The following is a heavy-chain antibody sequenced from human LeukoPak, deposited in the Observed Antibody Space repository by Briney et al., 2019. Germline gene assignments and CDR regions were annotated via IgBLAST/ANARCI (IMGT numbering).Heavy chain of an antibody. CDR3: ARGPARRNDFWSGYYFATFFDY. CDR1: GFTFSSYE. V-gene: IGHV3-48*03. CDR2: ISSSGSTI. Sequence: SGGSLRLSCAASGFTFSSYEMNWVRQAPGKGLEWVSYISSSGSTIYYADSVEGRFTIARDNAKNSLYLQMNSLRAEDTAVYYCARGPARRNDFWSGYYFATFFDYWGQGTLVTVSS. J-gene: IGHJ4*02. D-gene: IGHD3-3*01.